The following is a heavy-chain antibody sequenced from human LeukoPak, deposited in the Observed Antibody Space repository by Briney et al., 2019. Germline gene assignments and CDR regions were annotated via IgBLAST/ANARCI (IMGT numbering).Heavy chain of an antibody. Sequence: GASVKVSCKTSGYTFIGQYMHWVPQAPGHGREWMGWFSPKTGGSHFAQKLRGRVAVTTDTSISTAYLDLSSARSADTDVYYCVRDWGGSYYYPSDHWGQGTLVTVSS. CDR2: FSPKTGGS. V-gene: IGHV1-2*02. CDR1: GYTFIGQY. D-gene: IGHD1-26*01. CDR3: VRDWGGSYYYPSDH. J-gene: IGHJ4*02.